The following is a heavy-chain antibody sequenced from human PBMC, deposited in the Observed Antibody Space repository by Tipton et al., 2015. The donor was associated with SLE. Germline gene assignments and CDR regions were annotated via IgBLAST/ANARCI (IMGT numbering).Heavy chain of an antibody. D-gene: IGHD2-2*01. J-gene: IGHJ4*02. V-gene: IGHV4-4*07. Sequence: TLSLTCTVSGDSITNHYWNWIRQPAGKGLEWIGRIYTGGNTKYNPSLESRVTLSADASKAQFSLKLTSVTAADTAVYYCVVCSPSSCAYFDYWGQGRLVTVSS. CDR2: IYTGGNT. CDR3: VVCSPSSCAYFDY. CDR1: GDSITNHY.